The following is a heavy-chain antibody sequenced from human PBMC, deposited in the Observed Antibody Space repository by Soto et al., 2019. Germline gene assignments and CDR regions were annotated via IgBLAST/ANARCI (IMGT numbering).Heavy chain of an antibody. V-gene: IGHV1-69*02. CDR1: GDTLSTYT. CDR2: IIPVLDMP. CDR3: ARGIAAGTDY. D-gene: IGHD6-13*01. Sequence: QVQLVQSGAEVKKPGSSVKVSCKASGDTLSTYTISWVRQAPEQGLEWMGWIIPVLDMPIYAQKFQGRVTISAEKSTSTVYIELSSLRSDDTAVYYCARGIAAGTDYWGQGPLVTVSS. J-gene: IGHJ4*02.